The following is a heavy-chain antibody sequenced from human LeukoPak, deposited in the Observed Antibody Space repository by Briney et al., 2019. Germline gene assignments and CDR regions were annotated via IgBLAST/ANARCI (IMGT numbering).Heavy chain of an antibody. CDR2: LNPNSGGT. V-gene: IGHV1-2*02. D-gene: IGHD7-27*01. J-gene: IGHJ4*02. CDR1: GYTFTSYG. Sequence: ASVKVSCKASGYTFTSYGISWVRRAPGQGLEWMGWLNPNSGGTNYAQKFQGRVTMTRDTSISTAYMELSRLRSDDTAVYYCARGPNWGSSDYWGQGTLVTVSS. CDR3: ARGPNWGSSDY.